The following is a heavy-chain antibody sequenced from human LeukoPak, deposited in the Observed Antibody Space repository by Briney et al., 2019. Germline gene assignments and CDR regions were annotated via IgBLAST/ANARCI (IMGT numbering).Heavy chain of an antibody. J-gene: IGHJ4*02. CDR3: ARARSAAGNFAY. V-gene: IGHV4-31*03. Sequence: SQTLSLTCTVSGGSISSGGYYWSWIRQHPGRGLEWIGYIYYSGSTYYNPSLKSRVTISADTSKNHFSLTLSSVTAADTAVYYCARARSAAGNFAYWGQGTLVTVSS. D-gene: IGHD6-13*01. CDR2: IYYSGST. CDR1: GGSISSGGYY.